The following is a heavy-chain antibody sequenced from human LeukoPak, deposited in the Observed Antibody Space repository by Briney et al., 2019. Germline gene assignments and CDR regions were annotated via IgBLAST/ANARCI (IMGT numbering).Heavy chain of an antibody. J-gene: IGHJ6*02. D-gene: IGHD2-2*01. V-gene: IGHV3-48*03. CDR1: GFTFSSYE. Sequence: PGGSLRLSCAASGFTFSSYEMNWVRQAPGKGLEWVSYISSSSSTIYYADSVKGRFTISRDNAKNSLYLQMNSLRAEDTAVYYCAREKVDIVVVPAAMDYYYYGMDVWGQGTTVTVSS. CDR2: ISSSSSTI. CDR3: AREKVDIVVVPAAMDYYYYGMDV.